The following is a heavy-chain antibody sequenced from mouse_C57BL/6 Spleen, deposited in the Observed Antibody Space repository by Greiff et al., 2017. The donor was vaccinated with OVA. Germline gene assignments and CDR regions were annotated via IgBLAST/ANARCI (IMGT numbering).Heavy chain of an antibody. CDR1: GFSLSTSGMG. Sequence: QVTLKVSGPGILQSSQTLSLTCSFSGFSLSTSGMGVSWIRQPSGKGLEWLAHIYWDDAKRYNPPLKSRLTTAKDTSRNQVFLKITSVDTADTATYYCARRDSSGYPYYCDYWGQGTTLTVSS. CDR3: ARRDSSGYPYYCDY. J-gene: IGHJ2*01. CDR2: IYWDDAK. D-gene: IGHD3-2*02. V-gene: IGHV8-12*01.